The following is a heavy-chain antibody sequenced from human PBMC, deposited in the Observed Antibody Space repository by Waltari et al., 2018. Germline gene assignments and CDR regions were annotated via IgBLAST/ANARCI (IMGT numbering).Heavy chain of an antibody. CDR2: IFHSGRT. CDR1: GSSIGRGYF. J-gene: IGHJ4*02. CDR3: ARSSGYYSFSY. Sequence: VRMKEWGPDLVKPSETLSPPCEFSGSSIGRGYFWGWIRQPPGKGLEWIGSIFHSGRTYYNPSLKSRVTLSVDTSKNQISLKLSSVTAADTAVYYCARSSGYYSFSYWGQGTLVTVSS. D-gene: IGHD3-22*01. V-gene: IGHV4-38-2*01.